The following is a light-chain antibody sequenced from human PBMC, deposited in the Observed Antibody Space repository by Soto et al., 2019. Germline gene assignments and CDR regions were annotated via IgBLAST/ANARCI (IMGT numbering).Light chain of an antibody. J-gene: IGLJ7*01. CDR2: DVS. CDR3: SSYTTTGTQV. Sequence: QSALTQPASVSGSPGQSITLSCSGTTSDVGGFDYVSWYQQHPGKVPKLMIFDVSNRPSGVSDRFSGSKSGNTASLTISGLQAEDEADYYCSSYTTTGTQVFGTGTQLTVL. V-gene: IGLV2-14*03. CDR1: TSDVGGFDY.